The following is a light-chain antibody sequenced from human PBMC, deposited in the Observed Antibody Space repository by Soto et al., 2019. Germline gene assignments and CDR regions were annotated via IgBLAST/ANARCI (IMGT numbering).Light chain of an antibody. Sequence: DIQMTQSPSTLSASVGDRVTITCRASQSISSYLNWYQHKPGKAPKLLIYAAASLQSGVPSRFSGSGSGTDFTLTISSLPPEDFATYYCQQSYSTPHTFGGGTKVDI. J-gene: IGKJ4*01. CDR2: AAA. CDR1: QSISSY. CDR3: QQSYSTPHT. V-gene: IGKV1-39*01.